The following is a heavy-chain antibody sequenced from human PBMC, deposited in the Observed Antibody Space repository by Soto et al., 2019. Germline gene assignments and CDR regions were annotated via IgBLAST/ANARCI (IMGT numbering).Heavy chain of an antibody. Sequence: GESLKISCKGSGYSFTSYWISWVRQMPGKGLEWMGRIDPSDSYTNYSPSFQGHVTISADKSISTAYLQWSSLKASDTAMYYCAIRLRGYSSGYTGGMDVWGQRTTVTVSS. CDR1: GYSFTSYW. V-gene: IGHV5-10-1*01. D-gene: IGHD5-18*01. CDR3: AIRLRGYSSGYTGGMDV. CDR2: IDPSDSYT. J-gene: IGHJ6*02.